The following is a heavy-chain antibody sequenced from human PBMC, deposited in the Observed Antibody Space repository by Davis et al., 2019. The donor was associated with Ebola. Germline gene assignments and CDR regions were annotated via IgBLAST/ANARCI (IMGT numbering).Heavy chain of an antibody. V-gene: IGHV1-2*06. Sequence: AASVKVSCKASGYTFTSYYMHWVRQAPGQGLEWMGRINPNSGGTNYAQKFQGRVTMTRDTSISTAYMELSRLRSDDTAVYYCARVGATMIVVVIGEYGMDVWGQGTTVTVSS. J-gene: IGHJ6*02. CDR1: GYTFTSYY. D-gene: IGHD3-22*01. CDR3: ARVGATMIVVVIGEYGMDV. CDR2: INPNSGGT.